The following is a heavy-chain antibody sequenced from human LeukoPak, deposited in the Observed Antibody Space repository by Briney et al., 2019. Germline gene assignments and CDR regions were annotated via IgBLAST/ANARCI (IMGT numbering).Heavy chain of an antibody. D-gene: IGHD3-10*01. J-gene: IGHJ4*02. Sequence: PSETLSLTCTVSGGSISSYYWTWIRQPPGKGLEWIGYIYYSGSTNYNPSLKSRVTISVDTSKNQFSLKLSSVTAADTAVCYCARSTPWNYGSGSLFDYWGQGTLVTVSS. V-gene: IGHV4-59*01. CDR3: ARSTPWNYGSGSLFDY. CDR1: GGSISSYY. CDR2: IYYSGST.